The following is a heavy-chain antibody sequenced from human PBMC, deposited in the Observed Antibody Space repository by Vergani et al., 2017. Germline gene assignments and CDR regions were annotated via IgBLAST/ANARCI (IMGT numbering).Heavy chain of an antibody. CDR3: ARGPTALYYYDTSGYAA. CDR1: GGSISSSSYY. D-gene: IGHD3-22*01. Sequence: QLQLQESGPGLVKPSETLSPTCTVSGGSISSSSYYWGWIRQPPGKGLEWIGSIYYSGSTYYNPSLKSRVTISVDTSKNQFSLKLSSVTAADTAVYYCARGPTALYYYDTSGYAAWGEGTLVTVSS. J-gene: IGHJ5*02. V-gene: IGHV4-39*01. CDR2: IYYSGST.